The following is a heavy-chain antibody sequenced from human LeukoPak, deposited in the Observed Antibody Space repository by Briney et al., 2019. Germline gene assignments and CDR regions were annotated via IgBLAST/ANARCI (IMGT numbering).Heavy chain of an antibody. J-gene: IGHJ4*02. CDR3: ARGRGYCSSTSCANFDY. CDR1: GGSISSYY. D-gene: IGHD2-2*01. V-gene: IGHV4-59*01. CDR2: IYSSGST. Sequence: SETLSLTCTVSGGSISSYYWSWIRQPPGKGLEWIGYIYSSGSTNYNPSLKSRVTISGDTSKNQFSLELSSVTAADTAVYYCARGRGYCSSTSCANFDYWGQGTLVTVSS.